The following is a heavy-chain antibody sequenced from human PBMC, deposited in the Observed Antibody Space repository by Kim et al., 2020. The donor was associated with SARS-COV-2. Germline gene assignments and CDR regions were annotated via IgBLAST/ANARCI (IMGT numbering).Heavy chain of an antibody. CDR3: ARKGWYFDL. CDR1: GFSFSSYW. CDR2: IKHDGSDK. Sequence: GGSLRLSCAASGFSFSSYWMSWVRQAPGKGLEWVAGIKHDGSDKHYVDSVKGRFTISRDNVQNSLFLQMNSLRAEDTAVYYCARKGWYFDLWGRGTLVTV. V-gene: IGHV3-7*01. J-gene: IGHJ2*01.